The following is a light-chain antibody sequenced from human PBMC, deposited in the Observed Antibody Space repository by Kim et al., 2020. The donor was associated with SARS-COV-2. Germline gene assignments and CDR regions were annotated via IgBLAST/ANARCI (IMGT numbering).Light chain of an antibody. V-gene: IGKV1-27*01. CDR2: AAS. Sequence: APVGDGVTITCRASQDIANYLAWYQQKPGKVPKLLVYAASALKSGVPSRFSGRRSGTDFTLTISNLQPEDVATYYCQKYDSAPWTFGQGTKVDIK. CDR3: QKYDSAPWT. J-gene: IGKJ1*01. CDR1: QDIANY.